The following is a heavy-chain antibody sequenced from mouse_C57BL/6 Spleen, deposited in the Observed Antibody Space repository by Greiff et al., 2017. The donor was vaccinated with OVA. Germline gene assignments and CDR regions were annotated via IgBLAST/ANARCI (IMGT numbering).Heavy chain of an antibody. CDR1: GYAFSSSW. J-gene: IGHJ3*01. V-gene: IGHV1-82*01. Sequence: VKLVESGPELVKPGASVKISCKASGYAFSSSWMNWVKQRPGKGLEWIGRIYPGDGDTNYNGKFKGKATLTADKSSSTAYMQLSSLTSEDSAVYFCARSDYSNFLFAYWGQGTLVTVSA. D-gene: IGHD2-5*01. CDR3: ARSDYSNFLFAY. CDR2: IYPGDGDT.